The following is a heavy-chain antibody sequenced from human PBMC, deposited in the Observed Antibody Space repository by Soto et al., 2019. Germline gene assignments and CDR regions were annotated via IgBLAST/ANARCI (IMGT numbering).Heavy chain of an antibody. CDR2: ISYDGSNK. D-gene: IGHD3-3*01. CDR1: GFTFSSYA. CDR3: ARETYYDFWSGPYYGMDV. Sequence: QVQLVESGGGVVQPARSLRLSCAASGFTFSSYAMHWVRQAPGKGLEWVAVISYDGSNKYYADSVKGRFTISRDNSKNMLYLHMNSLRAEDTAVYYCARETYYDFWSGPYYGMDVWGQGTTVTVSS. V-gene: IGHV3-30-3*01. J-gene: IGHJ6*02.